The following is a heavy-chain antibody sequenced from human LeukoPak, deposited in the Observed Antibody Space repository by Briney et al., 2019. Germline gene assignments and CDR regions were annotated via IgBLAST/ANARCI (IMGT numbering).Heavy chain of an antibody. J-gene: IGHJ6*02. V-gene: IGHV3-74*01. Sequence: SGGSLRLSRAASGFTFSHHWMHWVRQVPGKGLVWVSRINSDGSSTTYADSVKGRFTISRDNARNTLYLQMNSLRAEDTAVHYCARATSYSNYGMDVWGQGTTVTVSS. CDR3: ARATSYSNYGMDV. CDR1: GFTFSHHW. CDR2: INSDGSST. D-gene: IGHD6-13*01.